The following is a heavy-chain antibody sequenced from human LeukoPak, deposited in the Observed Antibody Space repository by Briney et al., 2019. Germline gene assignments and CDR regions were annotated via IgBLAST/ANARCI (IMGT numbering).Heavy chain of an antibody. CDR3: ARLGFLFGKYSSSQPFDY. CDR1: GYSFTSYW. Sequence: GESLKISCKASGYSFTSYWIGWVRQMPGKGLEWMGIIYPGDSDTRYSPSFQGQVTISADKSISTAYLQWSSLKASDTAMYYCARLGFLFGKYSSSQPFDYWGQGTLVTVSS. J-gene: IGHJ4*02. D-gene: IGHD6-6*01. V-gene: IGHV5-51*01. CDR2: IYPGDSDT.